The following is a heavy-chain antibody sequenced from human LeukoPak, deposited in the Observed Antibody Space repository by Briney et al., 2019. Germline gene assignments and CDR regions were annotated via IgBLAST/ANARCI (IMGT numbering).Heavy chain of an antibody. CDR3: ARAAEGVVVAATWFDP. V-gene: IGHV1-69*04. J-gene: IGHJ5*02. CDR2: IIPILGIA. Sequence: SVKVSCKASGGIFSSYAISWVRQAPGQGLEWMGRIIPILGIANYAQKFQGRVTITADKSTSTAYMELSSLRSEDTAVYYCARAAEGVVVAATWFDPWGQGTLVTVSS. CDR1: GGIFSSYA. D-gene: IGHD2-15*01.